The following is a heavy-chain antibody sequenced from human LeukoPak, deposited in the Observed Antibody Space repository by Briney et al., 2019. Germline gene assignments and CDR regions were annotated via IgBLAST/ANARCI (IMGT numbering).Heavy chain of an antibody. CDR3: ARVAGGSIFGVVIQRGWFDP. CDR2: VNHSGSS. V-gene: IGHV4-34*01. Sequence: SETLSLTCAVYGGSFSDYYWSWLRQPPGKGLEWIGEVNHSGSSNYNPSLKSRVTMSVDTSKNQFSLKLSSVTAADTAVYYCARVAGGSIFGVVIQRGWFDPWGQGTLVTVSS. CDR1: GGSFSDYY. J-gene: IGHJ5*02. D-gene: IGHD3-3*01.